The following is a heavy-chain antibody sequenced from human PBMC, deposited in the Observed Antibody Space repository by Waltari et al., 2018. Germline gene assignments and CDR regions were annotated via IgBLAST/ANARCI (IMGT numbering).Heavy chain of an antibody. CDR1: GGSISNYY. CDR3: ARTHYDTSGFWVDYFDF. Sequence: QVQLQASGPGLVKPSETLSLTCSVSGGSISNYYWSWIRQPPGKGMEWIGYIYYTGSTNYNPSLKSRVTISVDTSKNQFSLNLNSVTAADTAMYYCARTHYDTSGFWVDYFDFWGQGTLVTVSS. J-gene: IGHJ4*02. CDR2: IYYTGST. V-gene: IGHV4-59*01. D-gene: IGHD3-22*01.